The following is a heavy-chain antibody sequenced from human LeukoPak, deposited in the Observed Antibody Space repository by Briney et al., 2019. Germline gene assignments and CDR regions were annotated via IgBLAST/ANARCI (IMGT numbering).Heavy chain of an antibody. Sequence: SVTVSCKASVYTFTGYYMHWVRQAPGQALEWMGWINPNSGGTNYAQKFQGRVTMTRDTSISTAYMELSRLRSDDTAVYYCARGPLAYCGGDCVTDFDYWGQGTLVTVSS. V-gene: IGHV1-2*02. D-gene: IGHD2-21*02. CDR3: ARGPLAYCGGDCVTDFDY. CDR1: VYTFTGYY. CDR2: INPNSGGT. J-gene: IGHJ4*02.